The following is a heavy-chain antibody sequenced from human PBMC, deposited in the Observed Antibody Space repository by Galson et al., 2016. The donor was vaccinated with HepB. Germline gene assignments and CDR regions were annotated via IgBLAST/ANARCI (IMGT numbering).Heavy chain of an antibody. Sequence: SVKVSCKASGGTFSSSVIIWVRQAPGQGLEWVGGIIPIFDAANNAQKFQGRVSITADKSTSTVYMELSGLRSEDTAVYYCGRVGGGRSEPWGQGTLVTVSS. V-gene: IGHV1-69*06. CDR2: IIPIFDAA. D-gene: IGHD1-26*01. J-gene: IGHJ5*02. CDR1: GGTFSSSV. CDR3: GRVGGGRSEP.